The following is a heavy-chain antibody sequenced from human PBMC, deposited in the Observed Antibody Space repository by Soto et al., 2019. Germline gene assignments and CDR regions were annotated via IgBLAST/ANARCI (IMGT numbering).Heavy chain of an antibody. Sequence: ASVKVSCKASGYTFTSYGISWVRQAPGQGLEWMGWISAYNGNTNYAQKLQGRVTMTTDTSTSTAYMELRSLRSDDTAVYYCARAKDRMVRGVQDEGWFEPWGQGTLVTVSS. D-gene: IGHD3-10*01. CDR3: ARAKDRMVRGVQDEGWFEP. V-gene: IGHV1-18*04. CDR1: GYTFTSYG. J-gene: IGHJ5*02. CDR2: ISAYNGNT.